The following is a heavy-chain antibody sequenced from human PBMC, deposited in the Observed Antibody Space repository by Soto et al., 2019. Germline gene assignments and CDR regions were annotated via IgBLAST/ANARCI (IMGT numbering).Heavy chain of an antibody. CDR2: ILYDGGNK. V-gene: IGHV3-30-3*01. D-gene: IGHD1-1*01. Sequence: QVQLVESGGGVVQPGRSLRLSCAASGFAFNKYSMHWVRQAPGKGLEWVGGILYDGGNKYYADSVKGRLTISRDNPKSTLYLQVNSLRGDDTAIYYCARDLRGIHDRYDFDNWGRGTLVTVSS. J-gene: IGHJ4*02. CDR3: ARDLRGIHDRYDFDN. CDR1: GFAFNKYS.